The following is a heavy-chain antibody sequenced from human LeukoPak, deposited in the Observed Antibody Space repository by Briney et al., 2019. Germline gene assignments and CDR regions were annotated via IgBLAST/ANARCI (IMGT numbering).Heavy chain of an antibody. CDR2: INPNSGGT. Sequence: GGSVKVSCKASGYTFTGYYMHWVRQAPGQGLEWMGWINPNSGGTNYAQKFQGRVTMTRDTSISTAYMELSRLRSDDTAVYYCARDRRYSYGYRFDPWGQETLVTVSS. V-gene: IGHV1-2*02. D-gene: IGHD5-18*01. CDR1: GYTFTGYY. J-gene: IGHJ5*02. CDR3: ARDRRYSYGYRFDP.